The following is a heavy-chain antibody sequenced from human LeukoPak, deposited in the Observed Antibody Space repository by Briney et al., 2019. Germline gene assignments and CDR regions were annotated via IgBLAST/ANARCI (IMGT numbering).Heavy chain of an antibody. CDR2: IIPILGIA. V-gene: IGHV1-69*04. CDR1: GGTFSSYA. Sequence: ASVKVSCKASGGTFSSYAISWVRQAPGQGLEWMGRIIPILGIANYAQKFQGRVTITADKSTSTAYMELSSLRSEDTAVYYCAREEGDFWSGCPIIDYWGQGTLVTVSS. D-gene: IGHD3-3*01. CDR3: AREEGDFWSGCPIIDY. J-gene: IGHJ4*02.